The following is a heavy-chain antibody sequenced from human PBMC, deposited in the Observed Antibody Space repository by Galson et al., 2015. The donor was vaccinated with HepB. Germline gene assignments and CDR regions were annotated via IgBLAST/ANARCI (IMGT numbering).Heavy chain of an antibody. V-gene: IGHV3-74*01. J-gene: IGHJ6*02. CDR2: ISTDGTGT. Sequence: SLRLSCAASGFTFTKYWMHWVRHAPGKGLVWVSRISTDGTGTDYADSVKGRFTISRDNAKNTLYLQMNSLRAEDTAVYYCAREIPADDYYYGMDVWGQGTTVTVSS. D-gene: IGHD2-21*01. CDR1: GFTFTKYW. CDR3: AREIPADDYYYGMDV.